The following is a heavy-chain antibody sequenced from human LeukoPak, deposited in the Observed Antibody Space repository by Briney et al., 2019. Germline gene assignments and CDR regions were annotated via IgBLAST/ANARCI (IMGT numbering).Heavy chain of an antibody. V-gene: IGHV3-23*01. Sequence: GGSLRLSCAASGFTFSSYAMSWVRQAPGKGLEWVSAISGSGGSTHYADSVKGRFTISRDNSKNTLYLQMNSLRAEDTAVYYCAKVRRKDYDFWSGQKGFDYWGQGTLVTVSS. J-gene: IGHJ4*02. CDR3: AKVRRKDYDFWSGQKGFDY. CDR1: GFTFSSYA. CDR2: ISGSGGST. D-gene: IGHD3-3*01.